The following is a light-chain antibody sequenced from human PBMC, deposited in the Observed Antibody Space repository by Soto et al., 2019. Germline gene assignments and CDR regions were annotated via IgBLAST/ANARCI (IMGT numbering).Light chain of an antibody. CDR3: SSYTTSSTLVV. CDR2: EVS. CDR1: SSDVGGYNY. J-gene: IGLJ2*01. V-gene: IGLV2-14*01. Sequence: QSALIQPASVSGSPGQSITISCTGTSSDVGGYNYVSWFQQHPGKAPQLMIYEVSNRPSGVSNRFSGSNSGNTASLTISGLQAEDEADYYCSSYTTSSTLVVFGGGTKLTVL.